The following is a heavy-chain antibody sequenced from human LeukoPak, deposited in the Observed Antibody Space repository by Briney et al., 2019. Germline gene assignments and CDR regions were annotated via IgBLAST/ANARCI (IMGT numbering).Heavy chain of an antibody. V-gene: IGHV4-34*01. J-gene: IGHJ2*01. Sequence: SETLSLTCAVYGGSFSGYYWSWIRQPPGKGLEWIGEINHSGSTNYNPSLKSRVTISVDTSKNQFSLKLSSVTAADTAVYYCARDSFNYYDSSGYYSGWYFDLWGRGTLVTVSS. CDR3: ARDSFNYYDSSGYYSGWYFDL. CDR2: INHSGST. CDR1: GGSFSGYY. D-gene: IGHD3-22*01.